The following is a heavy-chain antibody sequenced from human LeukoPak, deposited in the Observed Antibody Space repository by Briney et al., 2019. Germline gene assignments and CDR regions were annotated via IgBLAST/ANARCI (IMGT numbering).Heavy chain of an antibody. J-gene: IGHJ4*02. D-gene: IGHD6-13*01. V-gene: IGHV1-24*01. Sequence: GASVKVSCKVSGYTLTELSMHWVRQAPGKGLEWMGGFDPEDGETIYAQKLQGRVTMTTDTSTSTAYMELRSLRSDDTAVYYCARDVIIAAAGPDYWGQGTLVTVSS. CDR3: ARDVIIAAAGPDY. CDR2: FDPEDGET. CDR1: GYTLTELS.